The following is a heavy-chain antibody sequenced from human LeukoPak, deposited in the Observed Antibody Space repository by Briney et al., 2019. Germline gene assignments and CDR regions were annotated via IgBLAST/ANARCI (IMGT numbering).Heavy chain of an antibody. Sequence: GGSLRLSCAASGITFSNYWMKWVRQAPGKGLEWLATIKQDGSDKFYVDSVKGRFTISRDNAGNSLFLQMNSLRAEDTAVYYCATYHNTLTAKRSYYWGQGTLVTVTS. J-gene: IGHJ4*02. CDR3: ATYHNTLTAKRSYY. V-gene: IGHV3-7*03. CDR1: GITFSNYW. CDR2: IKQDGSDK. D-gene: IGHD2-21*02.